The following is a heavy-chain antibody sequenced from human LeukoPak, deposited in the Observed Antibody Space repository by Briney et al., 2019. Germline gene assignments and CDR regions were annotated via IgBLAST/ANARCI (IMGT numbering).Heavy chain of an antibody. CDR1: GGSFSGYY. Sequence: SETLSLTCAVYGGSFSGYYWSWIRQPPGKGLEWIGEMNHSGSTNYNPSLKSRVTISVDTSKNQFSLKLSSVTAADTAVYYCARTTVGPRYFDYWGQGTLVTVSS. V-gene: IGHV4-34*01. J-gene: IGHJ4*02. CDR2: MNHSGST. D-gene: IGHD4-23*01. CDR3: ARTTVGPRYFDY.